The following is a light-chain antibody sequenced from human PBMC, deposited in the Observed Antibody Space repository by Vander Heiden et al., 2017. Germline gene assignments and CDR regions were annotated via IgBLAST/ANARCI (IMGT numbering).Light chain of an antibody. J-gene: IGLJ2*01. V-gene: IGLV3-25*03. CDR3: QSVNSSSTFVV. CDR1: ALPKQY. Sequence: SYALTQPPSVSVSPGQTARITCTRDALPKQYAYWYQQKPGQAPVVMIYEDSKRPSGVPKRFSGSNSGTTVTLTISGVQAEDEADYYCQSVNSSSTFVVFGGGTKLTVL. CDR2: EDS.